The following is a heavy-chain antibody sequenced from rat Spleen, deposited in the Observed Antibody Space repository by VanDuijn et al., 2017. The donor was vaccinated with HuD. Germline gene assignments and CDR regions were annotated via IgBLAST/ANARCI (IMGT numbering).Heavy chain of an antibody. V-gene: IGHV5-25*01. CDR1: GFNFNDYW. J-gene: IGHJ2*01. CDR3: TRERAFSGSLYYFDY. CDR2: ISTGGSYT. Sequence: EVKLVESGGGLVQPGRSLKLSCVASGFNFNDYWMGWVRQAPTKGLEWVASISTGGSYTDYRDSVKGRFTISRDNAKSTLYLQMDSLRSEDTATYYCTRERAFSGSLYYFDYWGQGVMVTVSS. D-gene: IGHD4-1*01.